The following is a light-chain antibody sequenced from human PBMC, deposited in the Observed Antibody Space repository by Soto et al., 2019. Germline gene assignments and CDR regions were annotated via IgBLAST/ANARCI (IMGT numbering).Light chain of an antibody. CDR1: QSVSSRN. CDR2: GVS. CDR3: QQRSNWPPEWT. V-gene: IGKV3D-20*02. J-gene: IGKJ1*01. Sequence: EVGLSQSPGTLSLSPGERATLSCSASQSVSSRNLAWYQQKPGQAPRPLIYGVSSRATGIPDRFSGSGSGTDFTLTISSLEPEDFGVYYCQQRSNWPPEWTFGQGTKVDIK.